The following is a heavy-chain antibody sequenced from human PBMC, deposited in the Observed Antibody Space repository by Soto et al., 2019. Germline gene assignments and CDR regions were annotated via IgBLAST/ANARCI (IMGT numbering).Heavy chain of an antibody. J-gene: IGHJ4*02. D-gene: IGHD1-26*01. CDR1: GASVSSGGFS. Sequence: SETLSLTCTVAGASVSSGGFSWSWIRQPPGKGLEWIGSISYSGSTTYYPSLRSRVTISVDTSKNQFSLRLNSVTAADTAIYFCARVTFIIVGSVFSTPFDFWGQGTLVTVSS. CDR3: ARVTFIIVGSVFSTPFDF. CDR2: ISYSGST. V-gene: IGHV4-61*08.